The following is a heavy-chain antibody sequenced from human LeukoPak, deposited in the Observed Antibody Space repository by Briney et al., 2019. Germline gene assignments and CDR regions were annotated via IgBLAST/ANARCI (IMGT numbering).Heavy chain of an antibody. J-gene: IGHJ5*02. CDR3: TTGLSSLYYDFPDLFDP. CDR1: GFTFSNAW. D-gene: IGHD3-3*01. Sequence: GGSLRLSCAASGFTFSNAWMSWVRQAPGKGLEWVGRIKSKTDGGTTDYAAPVKGRFTISRDDSKNTLYLQMNSLKTEDTAVYYCTTGLSSLYYDFPDLFDPWGQGTLVTVSS. CDR2: IKSKTDGGTT. V-gene: IGHV3-15*01.